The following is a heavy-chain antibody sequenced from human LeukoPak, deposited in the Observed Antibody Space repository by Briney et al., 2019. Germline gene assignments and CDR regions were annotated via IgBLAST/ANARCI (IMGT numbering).Heavy chain of an antibody. J-gene: IGHJ3*02. D-gene: IGHD6-13*01. Sequence: GESLKISFQGSGYTFSNYWIGWVRQMPGKGLEWMGIIYPSDSDSRSSPSFRGQVTISADKSISTAYLQWSSLKASDTAMYYCARRFSAAAGFDIWGQGTMVTVSS. V-gene: IGHV5-51*01. CDR3: ARRFSAAAGFDI. CDR2: IYPSDSDS. CDR1: GYTFSNYW.